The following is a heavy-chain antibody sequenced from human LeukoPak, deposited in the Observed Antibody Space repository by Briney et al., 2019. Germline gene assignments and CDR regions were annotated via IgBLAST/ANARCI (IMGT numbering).Heavy chain of an antibody. CDR1: GFTFSSYE. Sequence: GGSLRLSCAGSGFTFSSYELNWVRQAPGKGLEWVSYISSSGSTLYYADSVKGRFTISRDDAKNSLYLQMNSLRGDDTAVYYCAGERGGYGFYWGQGTLVTVSS. V-gene: IGHV3-48*03. CDR3: AGERGGYGFY. D-gene: IGHD5-12*01. J-gene: IGHJ4*02. CDR2: ISSSGSTL.